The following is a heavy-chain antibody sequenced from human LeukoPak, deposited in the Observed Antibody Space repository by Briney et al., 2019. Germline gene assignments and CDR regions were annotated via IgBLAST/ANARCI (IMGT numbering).Heavy chain of an antibody. CDR1: GGSISSNY. V-gene: IGHV4-59*01. D-gene: IGHD3-22*01. Sequence: SETPSLTCSVSGGSISSNYWTWIRQSPGKGLEYIGHVSYTGRTRYNPSLQRRLTISLDTSNNHFSLQLTSVSAADTAVYYCARLLDYDDSGAPDIFDSWGQGTMVTVSS. CDR2: VSYTGRT. J-gene: IGHJ3*02. CDR3: ARLLDYDDSGAPDIFDS.